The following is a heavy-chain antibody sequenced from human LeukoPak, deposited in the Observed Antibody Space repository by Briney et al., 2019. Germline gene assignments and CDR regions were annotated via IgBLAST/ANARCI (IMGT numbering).Heavy chain of an antibody. CDR3: ARDGLGITFGGVIVPFGY. J-gene: IGHJ4*02. CDR1: GGAISSYY. CDR2: IYYSGST. Sequence: SETLSLTCTVSGGAISSYYWSWIRQPPGKGLEWIGYIYYSGSTNYNPSLKSRVTISVDTSKNQFSLKLSSVTAADTAVYYCARDGLGITFGGVIVPFGYWGQGTLVTVSS. D-gene: IGHD3-16*02. V-gene: IGHV4-59*01.